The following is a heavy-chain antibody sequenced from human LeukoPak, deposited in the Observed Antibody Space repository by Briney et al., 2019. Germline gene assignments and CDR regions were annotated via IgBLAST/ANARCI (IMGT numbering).Heavy chain of an antibody. D-gene: IGHD3-10*01. Sequence: PSETLSFTCAVYGGSFSGYYWSWIRQPPGKGLEWIGEINHSGSTNYNPSLKSRVTISVDTSKNQFSLKLSSVTAADAAVYYCACPMVRGTRRGWFDPWGQGTLVTVSS. CDR2: INHSGST. CDR1: GGSFSGYY. CDR3: ACPMVRGTRRGWFDP. V-gene: IGHV4-34*01. J-gene: IGHJ5*02.